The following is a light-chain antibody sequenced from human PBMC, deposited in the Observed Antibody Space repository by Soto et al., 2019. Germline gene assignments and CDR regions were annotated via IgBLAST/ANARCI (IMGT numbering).Light chain of an antibody. CDR1: QRVSSK. CDR2: ATS. J-gene: IGKJ4*01. V-gene: IGKV3-15*01. CDR3: QQYSEWPLT. Sequence: EIVMTQSPATLSVSPGERATLSCRASQRVSSKLDWFQQQPGRAPRLLIYATSARATGIPARFSGSGSGTEFTLTISSLQAEDFAVYYFQQYSEWPLTFGGGTRVEIK.